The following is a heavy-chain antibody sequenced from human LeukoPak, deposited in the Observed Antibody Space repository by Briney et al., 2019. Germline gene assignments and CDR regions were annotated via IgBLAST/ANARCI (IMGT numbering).Heavy chain of an antibody. Sequence: GGSLRLSCAASGFTVSSNYMSWVRQAPGKGLEWVSVIYSGGSTYYADSVKGRFTISRDNSKNTLYLQMNSLRAEDTAVYYCARMSGYYYPRYFDYWGQGTLVTASS. V-gene: IGHV3-66*01. D-gene: IGHD3-22*01. J-gene: IGHJ4*02. CDR2: IYSGGST. CDR1: GFTVSSNY. CDR3: ARMSGYYYPRYFDY.